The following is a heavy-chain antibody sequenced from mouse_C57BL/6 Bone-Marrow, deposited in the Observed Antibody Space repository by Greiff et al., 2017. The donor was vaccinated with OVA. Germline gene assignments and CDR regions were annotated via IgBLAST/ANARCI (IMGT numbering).Heavy chain of an antibody. D-gene: IGHD1-1*01. CDR2: IDPENGDT. CDR1: GFNIKDDY. J-gene: IGHJ1*03. CDR3: TTPIYYGSSWYFDV. V-gene: IGHV14-4*01. Sequence: VQLQQSGAELVRPGASVKLSCTASGFNIKDDYMHWVKQRPEQGLEWIGWIDPENGDTEYASKFQGKATITADTSSNTAYLQLSSLTSEDTAVYYCTTPIYYGSSWYFDVWGTGTTVTVSS.